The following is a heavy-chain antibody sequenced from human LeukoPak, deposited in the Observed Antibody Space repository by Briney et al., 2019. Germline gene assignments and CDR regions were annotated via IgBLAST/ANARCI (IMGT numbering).Heavy chain of an antibody. CDR3: ARDLRAKY. CDR1: GDSIDSYY. Sequence: KTSETLSLTCTVSGDSIDSYYWSWIRQAPGKGLEWIGYVHHSGRTNSNPSLGSRVTMSVDTSTSQLSLNLTSVTTADTAVYFCARDLRAKYWGQGTLVFVSS. CDR2: VHHSGRT. V-gene: IGHV4-59*01. J-gene: IGHJ1*01. D-gene: IGHD4/OR15-4a*01.